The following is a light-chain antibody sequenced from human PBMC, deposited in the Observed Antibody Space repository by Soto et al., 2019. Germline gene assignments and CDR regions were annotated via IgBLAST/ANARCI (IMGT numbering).Light chain of an antibody. Sequence: EIQMTQSPSTLSAFVAQRFTISCMASQGISNYVAWFQQKPGKAPKSLIYAASTLQTGVPSRFSGSGSGTHFTLTISSLQPEDFATYYCQQYDSYPITFGQGTRLEIK. J-gene: IGKJ5*01. CDR3: QQYDSYPIT. V-gene: IGKV1-16*01. CDR2: AAS. CDR1: QGISNY.